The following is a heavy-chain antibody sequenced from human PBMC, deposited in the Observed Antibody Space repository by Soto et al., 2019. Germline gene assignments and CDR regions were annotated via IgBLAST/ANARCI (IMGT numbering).Heavy chain of an antibody. D-gene: IGHD4-17*01. J-gene: IGHJ4*01. CDR3: AHAGDYDLLTFDH. V-gene: IGHV2-5*02. CDR2: LYWDDDK. CDR1: GFSLSTYHMG. Sequence: QITLKESGPTLVIPAQTLTLTCDFSGFSLSTYHMGVAWIRQPPGKALEWLALLYWDDDKRYSPSLKDKLAISKDTSNNQVVLTINNIDPGDSATYFCAHAGDYDLLTFDHWGPGTLVTVSS.